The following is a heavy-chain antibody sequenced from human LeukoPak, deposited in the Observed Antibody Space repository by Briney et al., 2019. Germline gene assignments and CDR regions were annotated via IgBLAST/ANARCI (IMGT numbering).Heavy chain of an antibody. Sequence: PSQTLSLTCTVSGGSISSGGYYWRWIRQHPGKGLEWIGYSYNSGSTYYNPSLKSRVIISVDTSKNQFSLKLSSVTAADTAMYYCAKAGGGDPNFDYWGQGTLVTVSS. CDR1: GGSISSGGYY. D-gene: IGHD2-21*02. V-gene: IGHV4-31*03. CDR3: AKAGGGDPNFDY. CDR2: SYNSGST. J-gene: IGHJ4*02.